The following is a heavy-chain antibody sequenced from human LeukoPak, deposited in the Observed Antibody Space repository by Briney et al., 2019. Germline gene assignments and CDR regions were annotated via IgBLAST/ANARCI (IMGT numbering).Heavy chain of an antibody. V-gene: IGHV3-21*04. CDR3: AKGGSRFGELLSYFDY. CDR1: GFTFSGYS. D-gene: IGHD3-10*01. Sequence: GGSLRLSCAASGFTFSGYSMNWVRQAPGKGLEWVSSISRSSSYIYYADSVKGRFTISRDNSKNTLYLQMNSLRAEDTAVYYCAKGGSRFGELLSYFDYWGQGTLVTVSS. J-gene: IGHJ4*02. CDR2: ISRSSSYI.